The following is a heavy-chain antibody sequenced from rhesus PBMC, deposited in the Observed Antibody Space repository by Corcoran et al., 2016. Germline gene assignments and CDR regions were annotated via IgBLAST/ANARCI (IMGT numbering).Heavy chain of an antibody. CDR3: AIGFGLVTTFDF. J-gene: IGHJ4*01. V-gene: IGHV3-201*01. CDR2: ISGDGGTT. D-gene: IGHD3-3*01. Sequence: EVQLVESGGGVVQPGGSLRLSCAASGFTFDDYAMHWVRQAPGKGLEWVSAISGDGGTTGYADSVKGRFTISRDNAKNSLYLQMDRLRAEDTALYNCAIGFGLVTTFDFWGQGVLVTVSS. CDR1: GFTFDDYA.